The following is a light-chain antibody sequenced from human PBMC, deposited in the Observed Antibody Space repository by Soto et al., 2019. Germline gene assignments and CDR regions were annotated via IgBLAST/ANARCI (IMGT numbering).Light chain of an antibody. CDR1: QSVNYW. J-gene: IGKJ2*01. CDR2: DAS. Sequence: DIEMTQSPSTLSASIGDRVTITCRASQSVNYWLAWYQQKPGKAPELLISDASDLESGVPSRFSGSGSGTEFTLTISSLQPYDFATYYCHQYSTYVHTFGQGTKLEIK. V-gene: IGKV1-5*01. CDR3: HQYSTYVHT.